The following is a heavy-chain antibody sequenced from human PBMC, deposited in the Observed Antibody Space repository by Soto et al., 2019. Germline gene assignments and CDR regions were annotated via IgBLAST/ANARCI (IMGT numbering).Heavy chain of an antibody. CDR3: LVASAAY. D-gene: IGHD6-13*01. V-gene: IGHV4-30-2*01. J-gene: IGHJ4*02. Sequence: SETLSLTCAVSGGSISSGGYSWSWIRQPPGKGLEWIGYIYHSGSTYYNPSLKSRVTISVDRSKNQFSLKLSSVTAADTAVYYCLVASAAYWGQGTQVTVSS. CDR2: IYHSGST. CDR1: GGSISSGGYS.